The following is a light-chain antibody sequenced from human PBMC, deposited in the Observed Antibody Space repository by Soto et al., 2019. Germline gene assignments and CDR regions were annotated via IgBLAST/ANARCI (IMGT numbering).Light chain of an antibody. J-gene: IGKJ5*01. V-gene: IGKV3-11*01. Sequence: EIMLTQSPATLSLSPGERATLYCRASQSVSSSYLAWYQQKPGQAPRLLIYDASNRATGIPASFSGSGSGTDFTLTISSLEPEDFAVYYCQQRYNWPPVTFGQGTRLEIK. CDR3: QQRYNWPPVT. CDR2: DAS. CDR1: QSVSSSY.